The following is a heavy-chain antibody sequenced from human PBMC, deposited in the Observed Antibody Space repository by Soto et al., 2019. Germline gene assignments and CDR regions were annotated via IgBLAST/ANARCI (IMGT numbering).Heavy chain of an antibody. CDR1: GGSISSYY. CDR2: IYYSGST. D-gene: IGHD4-17*01. J-gene: IGHJ3*02. CDR3: ARRYGDAFDI. Sequence: QVQLQESGPGLVKPSETLSLTCTVSGGSISSYYWSWIRQPPGKGLEWIGYIYYSGSTNYNPSLKIRVTISVDTSKNQSSLKLSSVTAADTAVYYCARRYGDAFDIWGQGTMVTVSS. V-gene: IGHV4-59*08.